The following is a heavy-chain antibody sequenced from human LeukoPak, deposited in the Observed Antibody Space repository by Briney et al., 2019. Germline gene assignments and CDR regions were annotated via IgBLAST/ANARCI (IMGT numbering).Heavy chain of an antibody. Sequence: GGSLRLSCAASAFTFSSYAMSWVRQAPGKGLEWVSGISDSGDDTYYADSVKGRFTISRDNSKNTLYMQMNSLRAEDTAIYYCAKDRDPGMFRPFDHWGQGTLVTVSS. V-gene: IGHV3-23*01. D-gene: IGHD3-10*01. CDR2: ISDSGDDT. CDR3: AKDRDPGMFRPFDH. J-gene: IGHJ4*02. CDR1: AFTFSSYA.